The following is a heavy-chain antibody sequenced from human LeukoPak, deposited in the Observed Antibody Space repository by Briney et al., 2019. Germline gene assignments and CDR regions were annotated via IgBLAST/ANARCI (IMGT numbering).Heavy chain of an antibody. D-gene: IGHD3-16*01. CDR2: INPNSGGT. CDR3: ARRGLSDFYYSYMDV. Sequence: GASVKVSCKASGYTFTGYYMHWVRQAPGQGLEWMGWINPNSGGTNYAQKFQGRVTMTRDTSISTAYMELSRLRSDDTAVYYCARRGLSDFYYSYMDVWGKGTTVTVSS. CDR1: GYTFTGYY. V-gene: IGHV1-2*02. J-gene: IGHJ6*03.